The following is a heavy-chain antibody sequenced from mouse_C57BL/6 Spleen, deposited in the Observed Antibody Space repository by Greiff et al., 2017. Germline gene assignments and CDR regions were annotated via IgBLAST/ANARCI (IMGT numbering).Heavy chain of an antibody. CDR1: GYSFTGYF. J-gene: IGHJ3*01. D-gene: IGHD2-4*01. Sequence: VQLQQSGPELVKPGDSVKISCKASGYSFTGYFMNWVMQSHGKSLEWIGRINPYNGDTFYNQKFKGKATLTVEKSSSTAYLELIRLTSEDSAVYCCAKREDYAGFAYWGQGTLVTVSA. CDR2: INPYNGDT. CDR3: AKREDYAGFAY. V-gene: IGHV1-20*01.